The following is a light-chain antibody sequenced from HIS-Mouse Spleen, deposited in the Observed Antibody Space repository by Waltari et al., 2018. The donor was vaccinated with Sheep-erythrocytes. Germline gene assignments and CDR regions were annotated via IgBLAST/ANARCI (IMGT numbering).Light chain of an antibody. CDR2: AAS. CDR1: KGISSY. J-gene: IGKJ2*01. Sequence: DIKLTQSPSFLSASVGDRVTITCRASKGISSYLAWYQQKPGKAPKLLIYAASTLQSGVPSRFSGSGSGTEFTLTISSLQPEDFATYYCQQLNSYPHTFGQGTKLEIK. V-gene: IGKV1-9*01. CDR3: QQLNSYPHT.